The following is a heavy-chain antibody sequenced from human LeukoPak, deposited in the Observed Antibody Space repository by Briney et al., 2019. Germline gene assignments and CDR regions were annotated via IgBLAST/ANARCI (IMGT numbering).Heavy chain of an antibody. V-gene: IGHV3-53*01. CDR3: GRVGGRSKAAKGDAFDI. CDR2: IYSGGST. J-gene: IGHJ3*02. CDR1: GFTVSSNY. Sequence: GRSLRLSCAASGFTVSSNYMSWVRQAPGKGLEWVSVIYSGGSTYYADSVKGRFTISRDNSKNTLYLQMNSLRAEDTAVYYCGRVGGRSKAAKGDAFDIWGQGTMVVVSS. D-gene: IGHD6-6*01.